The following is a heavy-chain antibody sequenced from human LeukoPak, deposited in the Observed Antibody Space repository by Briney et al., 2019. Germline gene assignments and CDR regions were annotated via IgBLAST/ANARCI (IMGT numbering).Heavy chain of an antibody. V-gene: IGHV3-21*01. D-gene: IGHD6-13*01. Sequence: GGSLRLSCAASGFTFSSYSMNWVRQAPGKGLEWVSSISSSSSYIYYADSLQGRFTISRDNAKNSLYLQMNRLRAEDTAVYYCARALEAAAGTYNDAFDIWGQGTMATVSS. J-gene: IGHJ3*02. CDR2: ISSSSSYI. CDR1: GFTFSSYS. CDR3: ARALEAAAGTYNDAFDI.